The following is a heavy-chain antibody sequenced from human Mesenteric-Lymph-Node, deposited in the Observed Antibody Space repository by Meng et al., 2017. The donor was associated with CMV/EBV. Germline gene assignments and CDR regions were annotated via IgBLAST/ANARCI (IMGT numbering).Heavy chain of an antibody. D-gene: IGHD2-15*01. Sequence: SCKASGYTFTSYGVTWVRQAPGQGLEWMGWISAYTGNTNYAQKLQGRVTMTTDTSTSTAYMELRSLRSDDTAVYYCARDGLLSWFDPWGQGTLVTVSS. J-gene: IGHJ5*02. V-gene: IGHV1-18*01. CDR1: GYTFTSYG. CDR2: ISAYTGNT. CDR3: ARDGLLSWFDP.